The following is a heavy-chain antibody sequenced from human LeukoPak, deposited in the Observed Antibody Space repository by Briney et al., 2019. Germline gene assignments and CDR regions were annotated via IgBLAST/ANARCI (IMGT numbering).Heavy chain of an antibody. D-gene: IGHD3-22*01. CDR2: ISSSSSYI. J-gene: IGHJ4*02. CDR1: GFTFSSYS. Sequence: GGSLRLSCAASGFTFSSYSMNWVRQAPGKGLEWVSSISSSSSYIYYADSVKGRFTVSRDNAKNSLYLQMNSLRAEDTAVYYCARDYYDSSGYLDYWGQGTLVTVSS. CDR3: ARDYYDSSGYLDY. V-gene: IGHV3-21*01.